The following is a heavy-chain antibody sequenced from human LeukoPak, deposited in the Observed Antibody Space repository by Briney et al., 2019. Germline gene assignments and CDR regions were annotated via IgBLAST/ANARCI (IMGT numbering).Heavy chain of an antibody. CDR3: ARQFGRRSSAKYYFDY. CDR1: GVFMRNYY. D-gene: IGHD3-16*01. J-gene: IGHJ4*02. V-gene: IGHV4-34*01. Sequence: SETLSLTCTVSGVFMRNYYWSWIRQPPGKGLEWIGEINHSGSTNYNPSLKSRVTISVDTSKNQFSLKLSSVTAADTAVYYCARQFGRRSSAKYYFDYWGQGTLVTVSS. CDR2: INHSGST.